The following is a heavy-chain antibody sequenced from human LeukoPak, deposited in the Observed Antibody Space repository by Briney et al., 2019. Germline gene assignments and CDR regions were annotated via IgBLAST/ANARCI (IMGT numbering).Heavy chain of an antibody. Sequence: PGGSLRLSCAPSGFTFRRCWMHWVRQAPGKGLVWVSRINSDGSSTSYADSVKGRFTISRDNAKNTLYLQMNSLRAEDTAVYHCARDRGGSAFDILGQGTMVTVSS. CDR1: GFTFRRCW. CDR2: INSDGSST. J-gene: IGHJ3*02. V-gene: IGHV3-74*01. CDR3: ARDRGGSAFDI. D-gene: IGHD3-10*01.